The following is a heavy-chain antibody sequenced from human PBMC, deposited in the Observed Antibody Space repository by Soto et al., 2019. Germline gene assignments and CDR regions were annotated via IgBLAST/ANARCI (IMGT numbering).Heavy chain of an antibody. CDR2: INPSGGST. J-gene: IGHJ6*02. CDR1: GYTFTSYY. D-gene: IGHD6-13*01. CDR3: ARDSNPRWRMKVGIAAADYYYYYGMDV. Sequence: ASVKVSCKASGYTFTSYYMHWVRQAPGQGLEWMGIINPSGGSTSYAQKFQGRVTMTRDTSTSTVYMELSSLRSEDTAVYYCARDSNPRWRMKVGIAAADYYYYYGMDVWGQGTTVTVS. V-gene: IGHV1-46*01.